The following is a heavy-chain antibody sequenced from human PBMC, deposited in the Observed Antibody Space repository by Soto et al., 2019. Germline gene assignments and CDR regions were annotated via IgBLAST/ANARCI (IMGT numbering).Heavy chain of an antibody. CDR1: GFTFSSYS. J-gene: IGHJ3*01. Sequence: EVQLVESGGGLVKPGGSLRLSCAASGFTFSSYSMNWVRQAPGKGLEWVSSISSGSDYIFYADSVKGRFTISRDNAKNSLFLQMNSLTDEDTAVYCCARYPVGDAFNVWGQGTVVTVSS. CDR3: ARYPVGDAFNV. CDR2: ISSGSDYI. V-gene: IGHV3-21*01.